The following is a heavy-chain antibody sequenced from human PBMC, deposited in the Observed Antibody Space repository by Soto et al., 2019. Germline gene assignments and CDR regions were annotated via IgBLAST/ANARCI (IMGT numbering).Heavy chain of an antibody. Sequence: SETLSLTCTVSGGSISSGDYYWSWIRQPPGRGLEWIGYIYYSGSTYYNPSLKSRVTISVDTSKNQFSLKLSSVTAADTAVYYCARVPLLWFGELDDYYYYYGMDVWGQGTTVTVSS. D-gene: IGHD3-10*01. V-gene: IGHV4-30-4*01. J-gene: IGHJ6*02. CDR2: IYYSGST. CDR1: GGSISSGDYY. CDR3: ARVPLLWFGELDDYYYYYGMDV.